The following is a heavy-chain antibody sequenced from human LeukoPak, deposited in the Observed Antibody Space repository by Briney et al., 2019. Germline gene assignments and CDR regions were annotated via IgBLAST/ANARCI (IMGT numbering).Heavy chain of an antibody. D-gene: IGHD6-19*01. Sequence: PGGSLGLSCAASGLTVSSNYMSWVGQAPGKGLEWVSVIYSGGSTYYADSVKGRFTISRDNSKNTLYLQINILRAEDTAVYYCARVIEAGTVDYWGQGTLVTVSS. J-gene: IGHJ4*02. CDR3: ARVIEAGTVDY. V-gene: IGHV3-66*02. CDR1: GLTVSSNY. CDR2: IYSGGST.